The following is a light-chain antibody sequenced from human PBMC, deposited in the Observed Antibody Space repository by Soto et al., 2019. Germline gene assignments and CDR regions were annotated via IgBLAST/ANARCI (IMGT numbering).Light chain of an antibody. Sequence: VMTQSPATLSVSPGERATLSCRASQSVSSSYLAWYQQKPGQAPRLLIYGASSRATGIPDRFSGSGSGTDFTLTISSLQPDDFATYYCQQCNTYWTFGQGTKVDIK. V-gene: IGKV3D-20*02. J-gene: IGKJ1*01. CDR3: QQCNTYWT. CDR2: GAS. CDR1: QSVSSSY.